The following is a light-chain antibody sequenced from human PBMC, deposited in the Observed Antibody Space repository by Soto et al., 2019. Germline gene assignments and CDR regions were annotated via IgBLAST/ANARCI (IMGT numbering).Light chain of an antibody. J-gene: IGKJ2*01. CDR2: DAS. V-gene: IGKV3-11*01. Sequence: EIVLTQSPATLSLSPGARATLSCRASQSVSSYLAWYQQKPGQAPRLLIYDASNRATGIPARFSGSGSGTDFTLTISSLEPEDFAVYYCQQRSNWPPTFGQGTKLEIK. CDR3: QQRSNWPPT. CDR1: QSVSSY.